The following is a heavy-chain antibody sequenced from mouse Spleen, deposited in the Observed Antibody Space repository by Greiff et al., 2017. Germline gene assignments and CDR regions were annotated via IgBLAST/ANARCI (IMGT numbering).Heavy chain of an antibody. CDR3: ARNNYGYVLDY. D-gene: IGHD1-2*01. CDR1: GYTFTDYY. V-gene: IGHV1-76*01. Sequence: VQLQQSGAELVRPGASVKLSCKASGYTFTDYYINWVKQRPGQGLEWIARIYPGSGNTYYNEKFKGKATLTAEKSSSTAYMQLSSLTSEDSAVYFCARNNYGYVLDYWGQGTTLTVSS. CDR2: IYPGSGNT. J-gene: IGHJ2*01.